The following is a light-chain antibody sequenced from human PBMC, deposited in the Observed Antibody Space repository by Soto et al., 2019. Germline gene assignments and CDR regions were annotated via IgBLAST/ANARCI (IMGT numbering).Light chain of an antibody. CDR2: AAS. V-gene: IGKV3-20*01. J-gene: IGKJ2*01. CDR1: QSVSSGF. Sequence: EVVLTQSPGTLSLSPGERATLSCRASQSVSSGFLAWYQQKPGQAPRLLIHAASTGATGIPARFRGSGSGTDFTLTISSLEPEDSAVYFCHQYADSPQTFGQGTKVEIK. CDR3: HQYADSPQT.